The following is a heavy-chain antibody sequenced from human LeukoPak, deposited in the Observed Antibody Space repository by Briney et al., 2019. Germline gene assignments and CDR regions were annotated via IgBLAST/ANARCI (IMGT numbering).Heavy chain of an antibody. CDR1: GGSFSGYY. Sequence: SETLSLTCAVYGGSFSGYYWSWIRQPPGKGLEWIEEINHSGSTNYNPSLKSRVTISVDTSKNQFSLKLSSVTAADTAVYYCARGYAAADYWGRETVVTVSS. J-gene: IGHJ4*02. CDR2: INHSGST. D-gene: IGHD4-17*01. CDR3: ARGYAAADY. V-gene: IGHV4-34*01.